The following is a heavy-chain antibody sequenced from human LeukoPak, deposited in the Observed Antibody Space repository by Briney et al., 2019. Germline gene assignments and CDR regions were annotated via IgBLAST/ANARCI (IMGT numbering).Heavy chain of an antibody. Sequence: GGSLRLSCAASGFTFSSYAMHWVRQAPGKGLEWVAVISYDGSNEYYADSVKGRFTISRDNFKNTLYLQMNSLRAEDTAVYYCARSEDAEMATIYYYFDYWGRGILVIVSS. CDR2: ISYDGSNE. D-gene: IGHD5-24*01. J-gene: IGHJ4*02. V-gene: IGHV3-30-3*01. CDR3: ARSEDAEMATIYYYFDY. CDR1: GFTFSSYA.